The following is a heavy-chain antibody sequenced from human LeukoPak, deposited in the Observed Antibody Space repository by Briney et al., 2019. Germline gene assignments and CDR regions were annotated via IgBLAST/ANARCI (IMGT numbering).Heavy chain of an antibody. J-gene: IGHJ4*02. D-gene: IGHD6-19*01. Sequence: PGGSLRLSCAASGFTFSSYSMNWVRQAPGKGLEWVSYISSSSSTIYYADSVKGRFTISRDNSKNTLYLQMNSLRAEDTAVYYCAKLFTHPDIAVAGEIFDYWGQGTLVTVSS. CDR3: AKLFTHPDIAVAGEIFDY. CDR1: GFTFSSYS. CDR2: ISSSSSTI. V-gene: IGHV3-48*01.